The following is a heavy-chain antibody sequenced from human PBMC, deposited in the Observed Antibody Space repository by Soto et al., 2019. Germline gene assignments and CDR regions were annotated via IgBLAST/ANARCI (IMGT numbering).Heavy chain of an antibody. CDR1: GGTFSTYT. D-gene: IGHD5-18*01. V-gene: IGHV1-69*08. CDR2: IIPILNSV. J-gene: IGHJ4*02. Sequence: SVKVSCKASGGTFSTYTISWVRQAPGQGLEWMGRIIPILNSVNYAQKFQGRVTITADKSTSTAYMELSSLRSEDTAVYYCVKGDGDYNDGNGYLARHWGQGTLVTVSS. CDR3: VKGDGDYNDGNGYLARH.